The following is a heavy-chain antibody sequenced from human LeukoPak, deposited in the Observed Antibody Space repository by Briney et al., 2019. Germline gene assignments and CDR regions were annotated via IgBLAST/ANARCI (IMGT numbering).Heavy chain of an antibody. CDR2: INPSGGST. D-gene: IGHD1-7*01. J-gene: IGHJ4*02. V-gene: IGHV1-46*01. CDR1: GYTFTSYY. Sequence: EASVKVSCKASGYTFTSYYMHWVRQAPGQGLEWMGIINPSGGSTSYAQKFQGRVTMTRDMSTSTVYMELSSLRSEDTAVYYCARRDEELELRYWGQGTLVTVSS. CDR3: ARRDEELELRY.